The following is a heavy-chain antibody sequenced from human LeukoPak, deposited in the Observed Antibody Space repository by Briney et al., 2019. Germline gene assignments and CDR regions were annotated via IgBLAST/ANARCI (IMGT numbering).Heavy chain of an antibody. CDR2: IYYSGST. CDR1: GGSISSSSYY. Sequence: SETLSLTCTVSGGSISSSSYYWGWIRQPPGKGLEWIGSIYYSGSTYYNPSLKSRVTISVDTSKNQFSLKLSSVTAADTAVYYCARRPAAITHYYYYMDVWGKGTTVTVSS. CDR3: ARRPAAITHYYYYMDV. V-gene: IGHV4-39*07. J-gene: IGHJ6*03. D-gene: IGHD2-2*01.